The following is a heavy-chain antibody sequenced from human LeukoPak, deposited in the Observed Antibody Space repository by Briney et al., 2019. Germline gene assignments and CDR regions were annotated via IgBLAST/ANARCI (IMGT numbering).Heavy chain of an antibody. J-gene: IGHJ4*02. D-gene: IGHD6-19*01. CDR1: GGTFSSYG. CDR3: ASYAPGYSSGWDHSLDY. Sequence: VASVKVSCKASGGTFSSYGISWVRQAPGQGLEWMGGIIPIFGTANYAQKFQGRVTITADKSTSTAYMELSSLRSEDTAVYYCASYAPGYSSGWDHSLDYWGQGTLVTVSS. CDR2: IIPIFGTA. V-gene: IGHV1-69*06.